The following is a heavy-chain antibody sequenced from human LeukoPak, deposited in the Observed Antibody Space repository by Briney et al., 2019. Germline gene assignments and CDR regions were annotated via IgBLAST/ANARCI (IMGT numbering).Heavy chain of an antibody. CDR3: AKDFYRLGEFDAFDN. Sequence: GGSLRLSCAASGFTFDDYAMHWVRQAPGKGLECVSGISWNSGRIGYADSVKGRFTISRDNAKNSLYLQMNSLRVEDTALYYCAKDFYRLGEFDAFDNWGQGTMVTVSS. CDR1: GFTFDDYA. J-gene: IGHJ3*02. D-gene: IGHD3-16*01. CDR2: ISWNSGRI. V-gene: IGHV3-9*01.